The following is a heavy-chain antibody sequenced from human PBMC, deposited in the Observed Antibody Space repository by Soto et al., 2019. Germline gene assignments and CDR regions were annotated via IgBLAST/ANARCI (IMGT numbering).Heavy chain of an antibody. Sequence: QVQLVESGGGVVQPGRSLRLSCAASGFTFSSYGMHWVRQAPGKGLEWVAVIWYDGSNKYYADSVKGRFTISRDNSKNTLHLQMNSLRAEDTAVYYCARTSRKEQLVHFDYGGQGTLVTVSS. CDR2: IWYDGSNK. V-gene: IGHV3-33*01. D-gene: IGHD6-13*01. J-gene: IGHJ4*02. CDR3: ARTSRKEQLVHFDY. CDR1: GFTFSSYG.